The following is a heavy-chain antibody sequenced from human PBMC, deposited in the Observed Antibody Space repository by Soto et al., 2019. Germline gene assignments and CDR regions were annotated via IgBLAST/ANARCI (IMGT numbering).Heavy chain of an antibody. Sequence: QVQLQESGPELVKPSQTLSLTCTVSGGSISTGGYYWTWIRQHPGKGLEWIGYIYYSGSTYYNPSLKSRVTISVDTSKNQFSLKLSSLTAADTAVYYFARGLSVTLFDNWGQGTLVTVSS. D-gene: IGHD4-17*01. CDR1: GGSISTGGYY. J-gene: IGHJ4*02. V-gene: IGHV4-31*03. CDR2: IYYSGST. CDR3: ARGLSVTLFDN.